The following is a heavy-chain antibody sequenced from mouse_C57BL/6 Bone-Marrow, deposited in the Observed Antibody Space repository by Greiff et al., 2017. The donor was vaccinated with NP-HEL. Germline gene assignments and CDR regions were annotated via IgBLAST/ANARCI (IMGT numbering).Heavy chain of an antibody. V-gene: IGHV1-69*01. D-gene: IGHD3-3*01. CDR2: LDPSGSYT. Sequence: VQLQQPGAELVMPGASVKLSCKASGYTFTSSWMHWVKQRPGQGLEWIGELDPSGSYTNYNQKFKGKSTLTVDKSSSTAYMQRSSLTSEDSAVYYCARRAYYAMDYWGQGTSVTVSS. CDR3: ARRAYYAMDY. CDR1: GYTFTSSW. J-gene: IGHJ4*01.